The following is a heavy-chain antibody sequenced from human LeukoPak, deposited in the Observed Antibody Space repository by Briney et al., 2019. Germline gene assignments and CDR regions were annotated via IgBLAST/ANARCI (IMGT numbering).Heavy chain of an antibody. CDR2: IRSKANSYAT. J-gene: IGHJ3*02. Sequence: PGGSLKLSCAASGLTFSGSAMHWVRQASGKGLEWVGRIRSKANSYATAYAASVKGRFTISRDDSKNTAYLQMNSLKTEDTAVYYCTRLGDSSGYYSDAFDIWGQGTMVTVSS. D-gene: IGHD3-22*01. CDR3: TRLGDSSGYYSDAFDI. V-gene: IGHV3-73*01. CDR1: GLTFSGSA.